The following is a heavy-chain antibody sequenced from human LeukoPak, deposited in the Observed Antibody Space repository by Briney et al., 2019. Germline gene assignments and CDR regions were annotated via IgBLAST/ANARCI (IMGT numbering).Heavy chain of an antibody. J-gene: IGHJ4*02. D-gene: IGHD5-12*01. CDR3: ARDGGYDSFDY. V-gene: IGHV3-11*04. CDR2: ISGSASTI. CDR1: GFTFSDYY. Sequence: GGSLRLSCAASGFTFSDYYMSWLRQAPGKGLEWVSYISGSASTIYYADSVKGRFTISRDNAKNSLYLQMNSLRAEDTAVYYCARDGGYDSFDYWGQGTLVTVSS.